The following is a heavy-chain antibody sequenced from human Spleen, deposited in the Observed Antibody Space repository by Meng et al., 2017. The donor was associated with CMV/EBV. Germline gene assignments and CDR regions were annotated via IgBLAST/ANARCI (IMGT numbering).Heavy chain of an antibody. J-gene: IGHJ6*02. CDR1: GFTFDYYS. CDR3: GKDSRPAAMFYYGMDV. CDR2: ISSSSSYI. V-gene: IGHV3-21*01. Sequence: GESLKISCAASGFTFDYYSMNWVRQAPGKGLEWVSSISSSSSYIYYADSVKGRFTISRDNAKNSLYLQLNSLSAEDTAVYYCGKDSRPAAMFYYGMDVWGQGTTVTVSS. D-gene: IGHD2-2*01.